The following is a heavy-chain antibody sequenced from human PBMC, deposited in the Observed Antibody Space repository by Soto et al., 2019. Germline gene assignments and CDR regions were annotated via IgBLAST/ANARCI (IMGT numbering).Heavy chain of an antibody. V-gene: IGHV3-30*18. Sequence: GGSLRLSCAASGFTFSSYGMHWVRQAPGKGLEWVAVISYDGSNKYYADSVKGRFTISRDNSKNTLYLQMNSLRAEDTAVYYCAKSPYDSSGSFDYWGQGTLVTVSS. D-gene: IGHD3-22*01. CDR1: GFTFSSYG. J-gene: IGHJ4*02. CDR2: ISYDGSNK. CDR3: AKSPYDSSGSFDY.